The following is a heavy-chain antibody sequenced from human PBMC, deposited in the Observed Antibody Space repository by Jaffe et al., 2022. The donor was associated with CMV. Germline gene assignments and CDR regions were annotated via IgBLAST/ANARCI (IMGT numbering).Heavy chain of an antibody. V-gene: IGHV4-4*07. Sequence: QVQLQESGPGLVKPSETLSLTCTVSGGSISSYYWSWIRQPAGKGLEWIGRIYTSGSTNYNPSLKSRVTMSVDTSKNQFSLKLSSVTAADTAVYYCARGDPMMGYYYDSSGMIDIWGQGTMVTVSS. D-gene: IGHD3-22*01. CDR3: ARGDPMMGYYYDSSGMIDI. J-gene: IGHJ3*02. CDR1: GGSISSYY. CDR2: IYTSGST.